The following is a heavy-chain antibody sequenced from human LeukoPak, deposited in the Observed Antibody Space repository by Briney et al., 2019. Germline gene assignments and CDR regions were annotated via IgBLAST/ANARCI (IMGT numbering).Heavy chain of an antibody. CDR3: ARPLSGSYSYFDY. V-gene: IGHV4-34*01. J-gene: IGHJ4*02. CDR1: NGSFSGYY. CDR2: INHSGST. Sequence: SETLSLTCAVYNGSFSGYYWSWIRQPPGKGLEWIGEINHSGSTNYNPSLKSRVTISVDTSKNQFSLKLSSVTAADTAVYYCARPLSGSYSYFDYWGQGTLVTVSS. D-gene: IGHD1-26*01.